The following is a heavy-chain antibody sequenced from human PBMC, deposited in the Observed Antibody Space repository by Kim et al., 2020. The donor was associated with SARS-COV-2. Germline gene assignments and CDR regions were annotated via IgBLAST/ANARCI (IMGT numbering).Heavy chain of an antibody. CDR3: AKDGCRVVVAATCGMDV. Sequence: VKGRFTISRDNYKNTLYLQMNSLRAEDTAVYYCAKDGCRVVVAATCGMDVWGQGTTVTVSS. V-gene: IGHV3-23*01. D-gene: IGHD2-15*01. J-gene: IGHJ6*02.